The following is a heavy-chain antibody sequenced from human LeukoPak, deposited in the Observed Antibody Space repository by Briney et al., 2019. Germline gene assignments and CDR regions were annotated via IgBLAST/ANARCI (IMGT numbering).Heavy chain of an antibody. J-gene: IGHJ4*02. CDR2: IYHSGGT. V-gene: IGHV4-59*08. CDR1: GGSISPYF. D-gene: IGHD2-8*02. Sequence: SETLSLTCTASGGSISPYFWSWIRQPPGKGLEYIGHIYHSGGTTYNPSFGGRVTMLVDPSKNQFSLNLMSVTAADTAVYYCARHASEAGGPLLYWGQGTLVTVSS. CDR3: ARHASEAGGPLLY.